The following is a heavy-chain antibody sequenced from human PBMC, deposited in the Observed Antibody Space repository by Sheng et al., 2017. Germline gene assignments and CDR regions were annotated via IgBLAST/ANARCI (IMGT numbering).Heavy chain of an antibody. CDR1: IYLQCLQ. CDR3: VRQLTANDPS. D-gene: IGHD1-1*01. J-gene: IGHJ5*02. Sequence: EMQLVESGGGLVKPGGSRETLLCSLWIYLQCLQHELGPARLQGRGLEWVSFTSGTGSYTSYADSVKGRFTISRDNAKNSLYLQMNSLRAEDTAMYYCVRQLTANDPSWGRGNPGHGLL. V-gene: IGHV3-21*01. CDR2: TSGTGSYT.